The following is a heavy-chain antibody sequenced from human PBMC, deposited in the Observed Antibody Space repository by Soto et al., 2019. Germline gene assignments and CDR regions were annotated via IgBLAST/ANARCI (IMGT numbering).Heavy chain of an antibody. Sequence: ASVKVSCKASGGTFSSYAISWVRQAPGQGLEWMGGIIPIFGTANYAQKFQGRVTITADESTSTAYMELSSLRSEDTAVYYCASRWPGVGATVVAFDIWGQGTMVTVSS. CDR3: ASRWPGVGATVVAFDI. CDR1: GGTFSSYA. J-gene: IGHJ3*02. CDR2: IIPIFGTA. V-gene: IGHV1-69*13. D-gene: IGHD1-26*01.